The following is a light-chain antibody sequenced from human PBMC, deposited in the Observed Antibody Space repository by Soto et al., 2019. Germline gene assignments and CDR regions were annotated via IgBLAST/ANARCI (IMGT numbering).Light chain of an antibody. Sequence: QSALTQPPSVSGSPGQSITISCTGTSSDVGGYNYVSWYQQRPGKAPKLMIYGVTNRPSGVSNRFSGSKSGNTASLTISGLQAEDEADYYCSSYTSSTTLSVVFGGGTKLTVL. J-gene: IGLJ2*01. CDR3: SSYTSSTTLSVV. CDR2: GVT. CDR1: SSDVGGYNY. V-gene: IGLV2-14*01.